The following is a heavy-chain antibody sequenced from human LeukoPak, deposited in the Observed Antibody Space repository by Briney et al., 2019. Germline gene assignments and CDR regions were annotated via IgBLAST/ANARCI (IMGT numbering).Heavy chain of an antibody. CDR2: ISWNSGSI. CDR1: GFTFDDYA. J-gene: IGHJ4*02. V-gene: IGHV3-9*01. Sequence: PGGSLRLSCAASGFTFDDYAMHWVRQAPGKGLEWVSGISWNSGSIGYADSVKGRFTISRDNAKNSLYLQMNSLRAEVTALYYCAKGLWFGEFDYWGQGTLVTVSS. D-gene: IGHD3-10*01. CDR3: AKGLWFGEFDY.